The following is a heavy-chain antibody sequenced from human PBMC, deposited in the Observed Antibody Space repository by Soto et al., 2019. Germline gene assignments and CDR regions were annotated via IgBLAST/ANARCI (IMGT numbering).Heavy chain of an antibody. D-gene: IGHD2-21*02. V-gene: IGHV6-1*01. Sequence: PSQTLSLTCAISGDSVSSNSVAWNWIRQSPSRGLEWLGRTYYRSKWYNDYAVSVKSRISINADTSKNQFSLQLNSVTPEDTAVHYCAQIRMTDTPYWGKGTQVTGAS. CDR1: GDSVSSNSVA. CDR2: TYYRSKWYN. CDR3: AQIRMTDTPY. J-gene: IGHJ4*02.